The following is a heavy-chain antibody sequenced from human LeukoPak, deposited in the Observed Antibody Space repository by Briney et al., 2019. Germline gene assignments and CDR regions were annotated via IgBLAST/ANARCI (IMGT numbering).Heavy chain of an antibody. J-gene: IGHJ4*02. CDR1: GDSISSSGYY. CDR3: AGQHNYSFAY. V-gene: IGHV4-39*01. Sequence: SETLSLTCTVFGDSISSSGYYWGWIRQPPGKGLEWIGEINQSGGTNYNPSLKSRVTISVDTSKNQFSLKVRSVTAADTAVYYCAGQHNYSFAYWGQGTLVTVSS. CDR2: INQSGGT. D-gene: IGHD5-24*01.